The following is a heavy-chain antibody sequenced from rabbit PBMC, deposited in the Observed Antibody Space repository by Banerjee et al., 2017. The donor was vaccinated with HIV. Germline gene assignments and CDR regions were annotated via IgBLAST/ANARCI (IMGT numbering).Heavy chain of an antibody. CDR1: GFSFSSSYY. CDR3: ARATGYGSTSGYPTRLDL. V-gene: IGHV1S40*01. J-gene: IGHJ3*01. D-gene: IGHD1-1*01. CDR2: IYAGDSDNT. Sequence: QSLEESGGDLVKPEGSLTLTCKASGFSFSSSYYMCWVRQAPGKGLEWIACIYAGDSDNTYYATWAKGRFTISKTSSTTVTLQMTSLTAADTATYFCARATGYGSTSGYPTRLDLWGPGTLVTVS.